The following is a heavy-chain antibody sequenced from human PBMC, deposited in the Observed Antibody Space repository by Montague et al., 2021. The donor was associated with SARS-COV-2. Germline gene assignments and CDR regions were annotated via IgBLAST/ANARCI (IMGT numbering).Heavy chain of an antibody. V-gene: IGHV4-31*03. CDR3: ASQSGSYYNYFDL. J-gene: IGHJ4*02. CDR1: GGSISSANYY. CDR2: IYYSGSS. Sequence: SETLSLTCSVSGGSISSANYYWSWIRQHPGKGLEFIEYIYYSGSSLYNPSLKSRLTISVDTSKNRFSLRLSSVTAADTAIYFCASQSGSYYNYFDLWGQGTLVTVSS. D-gene: IGHD1-26*01.